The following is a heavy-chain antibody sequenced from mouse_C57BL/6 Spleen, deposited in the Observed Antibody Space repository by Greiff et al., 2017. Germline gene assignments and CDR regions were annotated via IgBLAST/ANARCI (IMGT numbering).Heavy chain of an antibody. V-gene: IGHV1-81*01. CDR1: GYTFTSYG. CDR2: IYPRSGNT. J-gene: IGHJ4*01. Sequence: QVQLKESGAELARPGASVKLSCKASGYTFTSYGISWVQQRTGQGLEWIGEIYPRSGNTYYNEKFKGKATLTADKSSSTAYMELRSLTSEDSSVYFCARSYGSLYYYAMDYWGQGTSVTVSS. CDR3: ARSYGSLYYYAMDY. D-gene: IGHD1-1*01.